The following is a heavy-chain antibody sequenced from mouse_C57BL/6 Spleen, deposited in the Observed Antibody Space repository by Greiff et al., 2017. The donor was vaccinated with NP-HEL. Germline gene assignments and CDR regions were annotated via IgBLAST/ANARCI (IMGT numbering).Heavy chain of an antibody. CDR1: GYTFTSYW. V-gene: IGHV1-69*01. Sequence: QVQLKQPGAELVMPGASVKLSCKASGYTFTSYWMHWVKQRPGQGLEWIGEIDPSDSYTNYNQKFKGKSTLTVDKSSSTAYMQLSSLTSEDSAVYYCARGPTYYSNNGGYFDVWGTGTTVTVSS. J-gene: IGHJ1*03. D-gene: IGHD2-5*01. CDR2: IDPSDSYT. CDR3: ARGPTYYSNNGGYFDV.